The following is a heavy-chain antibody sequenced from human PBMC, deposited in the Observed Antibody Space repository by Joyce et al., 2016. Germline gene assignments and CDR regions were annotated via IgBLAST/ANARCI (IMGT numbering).Heavy chain of an antibody. CDR2: IDQDGSK. D-gene: IGHD1-26*01. CDR1: GFTFSNYW. V-gene: IGHV3-7*03. CDR3: ARDRWELLRGGYYSYYGLDV. J-gene: IGHJ6*02. Sequence: EVQLVESGGGLVQPGGSLRLSCAASGFTFSNYWMNWVRQAPGKGREWVANIDQDGSKDYVDSVKSRFTISRDNAKNSLSLQMNSLRVEDTAVYYCARDRWELLRGGYYSYYGLDVWGQGTTVTV.